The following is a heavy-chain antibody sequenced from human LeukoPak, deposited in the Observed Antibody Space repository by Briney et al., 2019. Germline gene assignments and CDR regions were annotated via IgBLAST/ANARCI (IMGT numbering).Heavy chain of an antibody. Sequence: GASVKVSCKASGYTFTSYYMHWVRQAPGQGLEWMGIINPSGGSTSYAQKFQGRVTMTRDMSTSTVYMELSSLRSEDTAVYYCARDNSVFLWFDPWGQGTLVTVSS. CDR1: GYTFTSYY. D-gene: IGHD4-23*01. CDR2: INPSGGST. V-gene: IGHV1-46*01. CDR3: ARDNSVFLWFDP. J-gene: IGHJ5*02.